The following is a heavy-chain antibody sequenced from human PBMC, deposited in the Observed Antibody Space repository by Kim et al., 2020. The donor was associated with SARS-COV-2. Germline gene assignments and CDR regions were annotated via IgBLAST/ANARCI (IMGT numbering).Heavy chain of an antibody. CDR3: AKDGLTTVTTTYSGNDY. D-gene: IGHD4-17*01. V-gene: IGHV3-23*01. CDR1: GFTFSSYA. Sequence: GGSLRLSCAASGFTFSSYAMSWVRQAPGKGLEWVSAISGSGGSTYYADSVKGRFTISRDNSKNTLYLQMNSLRAEDTAVYYCAKDGLTTVTTTYSGNDYWGQGTLVTVSS. J-gene: IGHJ4*02. CDR2: ISGSGGST.